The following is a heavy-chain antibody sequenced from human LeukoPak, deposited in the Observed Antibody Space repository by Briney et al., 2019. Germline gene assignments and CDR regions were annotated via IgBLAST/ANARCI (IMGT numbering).Heavy chain of an antibody. CDR2: INHSGST. CDR3: ARVYVGY. J-gene: IGHJ4*02. D-gene: IGHD2/OR15-2a*01. V-gene: IGHV4-30-2*01. CDR1: GGSISSGGYS. Sequence: SETLSLTCAVSGGSISSGGYSWSWIRQPPGKGLEWIGEINHSGSTNYNPSLKSRVTISVDTSKNQFSLKLSSVTAADTAVYYCARVYVGYWGQGTLVTVSS.